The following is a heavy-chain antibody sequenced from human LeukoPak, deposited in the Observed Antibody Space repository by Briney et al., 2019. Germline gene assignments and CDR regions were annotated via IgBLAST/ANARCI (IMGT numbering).Heavy chain of an antibody. CDR2: ISSSSSYI. D-gene: IGHD1-26*01. V-gene: IGHV3-21*01. Sequence: PGGSLRLSCAASGFTFSSYSMNWVRQAPGKGLEWVSSISSSSSYIYYADSVNGRFTISRDNAKNSLYLQMNSLIAEDTAVYSCARANVDGWELPHLRISIFFDYWGQGTLVTVSS. J-gene: IGHJ4*02. CDR1: GFTFSSYS. CDR3: ARANVDGWELPHLRISIFFDY.